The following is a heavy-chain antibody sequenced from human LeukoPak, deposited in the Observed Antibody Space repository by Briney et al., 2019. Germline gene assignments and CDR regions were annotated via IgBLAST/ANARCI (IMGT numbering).Heavy chain of an antibody. CDR2: KDYSGSA. CDR3: ATTYCSGISCLDVFNM. CDR1: GVSVSDGRYY. V-gene: IGHV4-31*03. Sequence: SQTLSLTCNVSGVSVSDGRYYWTWIRQHPGKGLELIGYKDYSGSAKYNPSLKSRLTISIYRTKNQFSLQRSSVTAADTATYYCATTYCSGISCLDVFNMWGQGTRVTVSS. D-gene: IGHD2-2*01. J-gene: IGHJ3*02.